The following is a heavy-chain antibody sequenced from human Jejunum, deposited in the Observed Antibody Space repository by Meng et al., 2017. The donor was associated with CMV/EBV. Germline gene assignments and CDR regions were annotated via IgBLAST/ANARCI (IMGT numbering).Heavy chain of an antibody. D-gene: IGHD6-19*01. CDR1: FSGDG. CDR2: IRDSGANT. Sequence: FSGDGMSWVRQAPGKGLEWVSAIRDSGANTYYAGSVTGRFTISRDNSHNTLYLQMHSLRAEDTAVYYCARALGLGAVMPNYDAFDLWGQGTVVTVSS. V-gene: IGHV3-23*01. J-gene: IGHJ3*01. CDR3: ARALGLGAVMPNYDAFDL.